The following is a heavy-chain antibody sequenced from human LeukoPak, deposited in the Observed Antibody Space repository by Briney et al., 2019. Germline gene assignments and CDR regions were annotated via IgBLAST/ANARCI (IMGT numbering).Heavy chain of an antibody. CDR3: ARTYYYDSSGYGAFDI. CDR2: IYHSGDT. V-gene: IGHV4-38-2*02. Sequence: SETLSLTGIVSGYSITSGYYWGWIRQPPGKGLEWIGSIYHSGDTYYNPSLKSRVTISVDTSKNQFSLKLSSVTAADTAVYYCARTYYYDSSGYGAFDIWGQGTMVTVSS. D-gene: IGHD3-22*01. CDR1: GYSITSGYY. J-gene: IGHJ3*02.